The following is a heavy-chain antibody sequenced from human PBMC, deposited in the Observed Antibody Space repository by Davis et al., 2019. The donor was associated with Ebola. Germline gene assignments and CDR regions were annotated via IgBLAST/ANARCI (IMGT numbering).Heavy chain of an antibody. CDR1: GYTFTRYY. CDR2: INPNSGGT. V-gene: IGHV1-2*06. CDR3: ARSRSSGAFDI. Sequence: ASVKVSCKASGYTFTRYYMHWVRQAPGQGLEWMGRINPNSGGTNYAQKFQGRVAMTRDTSISTAYMELSRLRSDDTAVYYCARSRSSGAFDIWGQGTMVTVSS. J-gene: IGHJ3*02. D-gene: IGHD3-22*01.